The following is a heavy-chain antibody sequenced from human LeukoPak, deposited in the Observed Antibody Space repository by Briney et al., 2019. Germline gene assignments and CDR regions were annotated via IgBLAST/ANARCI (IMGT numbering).Heavy chain of an antibody. CDR1: GGTFSSYA. CDR2: IIPIFGTA. J-gene: IGHJ4*02. Sequence: ASVKVSCKASGGTFSSYAISWVRQAPGQGLEWMGGIIPIFGTANYAQKFQGRVTITADESTSTAYMELSSLRSEDTAVYYCARGSWRGMVTYFDHWGQGTLVTVSS. D-gene: IGHD5-18*01. V-gene: IGHV1-69*13. CDR3: ARGSWRGMVTYFDH.